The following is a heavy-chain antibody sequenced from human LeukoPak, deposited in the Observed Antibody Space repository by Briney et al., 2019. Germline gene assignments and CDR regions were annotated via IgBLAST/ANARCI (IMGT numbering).Heavy chain of an antibody. CDR1: GYTFTGYY. J-gene: IGHJ4*02. V-gene: IGHV1-2*02. D-gene: IGHD3-10*01. CDR2: INPNSGGT. Sequence: ASVKVSCKASGYTFTGYYMHWVRQAPGQGLEWMGWINPNSGGTNYAQKFQGRVTMTRDTSISTAYMELSRLRSDDTAVYYCARVVTIPGDMVRGVPTLYGYWGQGTLVTVSS. CDR3: ARVVTIPGDMVRGVPTLYGY.